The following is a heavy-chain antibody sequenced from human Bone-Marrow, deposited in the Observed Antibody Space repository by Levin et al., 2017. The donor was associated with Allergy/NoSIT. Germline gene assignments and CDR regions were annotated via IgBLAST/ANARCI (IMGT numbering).Heavy chain of an antibody. CDR1: GFTFSSYG. D-gene: IGHD6-19*01. CDR2: IWYDGSNK. J-gene: IGHJ5*02. Sequence: PGGSLRLSCAASGFTFSSYGMHWVRQAPGKGLEWVAVIWYDGSNKYYADSVKGRFTISRDNSKNTLYLQMNSLRAEDTAVYYCARGPVANWFDPWGQGTLVTVSS. CDR3: ARGPVANWFDP. V-gene: IGHV3-33*01.